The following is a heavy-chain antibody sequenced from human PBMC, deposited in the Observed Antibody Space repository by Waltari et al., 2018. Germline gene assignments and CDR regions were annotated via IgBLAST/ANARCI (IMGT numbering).Heavy chain of an antibody. CDR3: ARGGAFSGNCLDY. J-gene: IGHJ4*02. Sequence: EVQLVESGGGLVKPGGSLRLSCIASGFTFGAYGMNWVRQAPGKGLVLVSSISKYSMYIFYAYSVKGRFTISRDNAKNSLYLQMDSLRAEDTAVYYCARGGAFSGNCLDYWGQGAPVTVSS. CDR1: GFTFGAYG. V-gene: IGHV3-21*06. CDR2: ISKYSMYI. D-gene: IGHD1-1*01.